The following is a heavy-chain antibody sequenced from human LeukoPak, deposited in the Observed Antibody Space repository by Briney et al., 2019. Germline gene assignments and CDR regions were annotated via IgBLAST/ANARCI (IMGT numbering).Heavy chain of an antibody. Sequence: GGSLRLSCAASGFTFSSYWMHWVRQAPGKGLVWVSRISSDGSSTNYADSVMGRFTVSRNNAENTLFLQMNSLRAEDTAVYYCATLGSYFDYWGQGTLVSVSP. D-gene: IGHD3-10*01. CDR3: ATLGSYFDY. CDR2: ISSDGSST. CDR1: GFTFSSYW. J-gene: IGHJ4*02. V-gene: IGHV3-74*01.